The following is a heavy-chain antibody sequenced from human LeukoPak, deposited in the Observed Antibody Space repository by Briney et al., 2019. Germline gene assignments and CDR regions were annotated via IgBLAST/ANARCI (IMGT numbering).Heavy chain of an antibody. CDR3: ARHAVVTPYYYYSMDV. D-gene: IGHD2-21*02. J-gene: IGHJ6*02. CDR1: GYSFTSYW. V-gene: IGHV5-10-1*01. CDR2: IDPSDSYT. Sequence: GESLKISCKGSGYSFTSYWISWVRQMPGKGLEWMGRIDPSDSYTNYSPSFQGHVTISADKSISTAYLQWSSLKASDTAMYYCARHAVVTPYYYYSMDVWGQGTTVTVSS.